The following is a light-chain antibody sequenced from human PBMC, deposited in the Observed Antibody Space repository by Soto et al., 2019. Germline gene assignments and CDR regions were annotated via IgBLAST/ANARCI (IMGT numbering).Light chain of an antibody. CDR2: AAS. V-gene: IGKV1-9*01. CDR1: QDIRTY. Sequence: DIPLTQSPSFLSASVGDRVTITCRASQDIRTYLAWYQQKPGKAPNLLMYAASTLQSGVPSRFSGSGSGTEFTLTISSLQPEDFATYFCQQVNSYPLTFGGGTKVEIK. J-gene: IGKJ4*01. CDR3: QQVNSYPLT.